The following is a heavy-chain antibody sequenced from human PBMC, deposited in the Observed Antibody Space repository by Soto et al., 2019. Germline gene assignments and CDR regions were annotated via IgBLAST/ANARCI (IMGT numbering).Heavy chain of an antibody. CDR3: ARGRSQITMVRGFIIRNAFDI. CDR1: GGSFSGYY. Sequence: PSETLSLTCAVYGGSFSGYYWSWIRQPPGEGLEWIGEINHSGSTNYNPSLKSRVTISVDTSKNQFSLKLSSVTAADTAVYYCARGRSQITMVRGFIIRNAFDIWGQGTMVTVSS. J-gene: IGHJ3*02. CDR2: INHSGST. D-gene: IGHD3-10*01. V-gene: IGHV4-34*01.